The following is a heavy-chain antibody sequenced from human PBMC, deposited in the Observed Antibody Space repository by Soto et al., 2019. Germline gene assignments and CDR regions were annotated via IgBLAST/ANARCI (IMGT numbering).Heavy chain of an antibody. J-gene: IGHJ6*02. D-gene: IGHD6-6*01. CDR1: GFTFSSYT. CDR3: ARDISGSSPPMDV. V-gene: IGHV3-48*02. Sequence: GGSLRLSCAASGFTFSSYTMNWVRQAPGKGLEWLSYISSSSSTIYYADSVKGRFTASRDNAKNSLYLQMNSLRDEDTAVYYCARDISGSSPPMDVWGQGTTVTVSS. CDR2: ISSSSSTI.